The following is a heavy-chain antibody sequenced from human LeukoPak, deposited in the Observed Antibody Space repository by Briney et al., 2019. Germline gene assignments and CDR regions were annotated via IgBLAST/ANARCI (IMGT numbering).Heavy chain of an antibody. CDR1: GGSISSGCYW. CDR3: ARGGTWDFDYFDY. J-gene: IGHJ4*02. D-gene: IGHD3-3*01. Sequence: PSETLSLTCAVSGGSISSGCYWCCWIQPPPRKRLGLIGYIYHSGSTYYNPSLKSRVTISVDRSKNQFSLKLSSVTAADTAVYYCARGGTWDFDYFDYWGQGTLVTVSS. CDR2: IYHSGST. V-gene: IGHV4-30-2*01.